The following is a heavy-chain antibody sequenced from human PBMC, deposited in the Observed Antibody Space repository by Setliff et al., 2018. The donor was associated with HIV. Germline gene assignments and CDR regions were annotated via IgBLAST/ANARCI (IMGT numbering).Heavy chain of an antibody. CDR3: ARARGPEGYFDS. Sequence: SETLSLTCAVSSGSISSSNWWSWARQPPGKELEWIGEIYHSGSTNYNPSLKSRLTISVDTSKNQFSLKMSSVTAADTAVYYCARARGPEGYFDSWGQGTLVTVSS. V-gene: IGHV4-4*02. CDR2: IYHSGST. D-gene: IGHD3-10*01. CDR1: SGSISSSNW. J-gene: IGHJ4*02.